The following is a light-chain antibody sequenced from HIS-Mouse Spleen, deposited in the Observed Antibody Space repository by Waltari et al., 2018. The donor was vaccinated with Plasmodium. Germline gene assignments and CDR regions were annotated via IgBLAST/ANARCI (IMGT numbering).Light chain of an antibody. V-gene: IGLV2-11*01. J-gene: IGLJ1*01. CDR2: DVS. CDR1: SSDVGGYNY. Sequence: QSALTQPRSVSGSPGQSVTISCTGTSSDVGGYNYVSWYQQHPGKAPKLMIDDVSNRPSGVPDRFSGSKSGNVASLTISGLQAEDEADYYCCSYAGSYTYVFGTGTKVTVL. CDR3: CSYAGSYTYV.